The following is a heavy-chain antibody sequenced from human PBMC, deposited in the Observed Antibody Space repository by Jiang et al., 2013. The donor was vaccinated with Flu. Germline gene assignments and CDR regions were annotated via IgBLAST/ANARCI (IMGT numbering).Heavy chain of an antibody. CDR2: IYYSGST. CDR3: VRAPRSGGSFDYFDY. CDR1: GGSISGSSYY. J-gene: IGHJ4*02. D-gene: IGHD2-15*01. V-gene: IGHV4-39*07. Sequence: GPGLVKPSETLSLTCIVSGGSISGSSYYWGWVRQPPGKGLEWIASIYYSGSTNYNPSLKSRVSISVDMSKNQVSLKVTSVTAADTAVYYCVRAPRSGGSFDYFDYWGQGTLVTVSS.